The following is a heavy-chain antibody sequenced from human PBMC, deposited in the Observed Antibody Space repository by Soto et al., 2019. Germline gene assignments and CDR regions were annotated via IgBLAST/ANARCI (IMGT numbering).Heavy chain of an antibody. Sequence: SETLSLTCTVSGGSISSSSYYWGWIRQPPGKGLEWIGSIYYSGSTYYNPSLKSRVTISVDTSKNQFSLKLSSVTAADTAVYYCARRTLGAARRRLMSDYYGMDVWGQGTTVTVSS. J-gene: IGHJ6*02. D-gene: IGHD6-6*01. CDR2: IYYSGST. CDR1: GGSISSSSYY. CDR3: ARRTLGAARRRLMSDYYGMDV. V-gene: IGHV4-39*01.